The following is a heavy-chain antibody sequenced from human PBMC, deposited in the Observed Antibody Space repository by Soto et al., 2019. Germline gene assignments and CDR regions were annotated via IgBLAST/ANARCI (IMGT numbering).Heavy chain of an antibody. D-gene: IGHD1-26*01. CDR1: GFSLTTDRVG. J-gene: IGHJ4*02. V-gene: IGHV2-5*02. Sequence: QITLKESGPTLVKPTQTLTLTCTFSGFSLTTDRVGVGWIRQPPGEALEWLGVIYWDDSKTYRPSLESRLTITKDTSKNQVALTMTTVDSLDTATYYCAHAYGGRSLYWGQGTLVTVSS. CDR2: IYWDDSK. CDR3: AHAYGGRSLY.